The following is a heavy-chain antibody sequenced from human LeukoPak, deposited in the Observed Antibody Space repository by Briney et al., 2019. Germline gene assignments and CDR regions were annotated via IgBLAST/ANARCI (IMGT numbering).Heavy chain of an antibody. V-gene: IGHV4-59*01. CDR3: ALGSVPATYYYYYMDV. D-gene: IGHD2-2*01. CDR1: GGSISSYY. J-gene: IGHJ6*03. CDR2: IYYSGST. Sequence: SETLSLTCTVSGGSISSYYWSWIRQPPGKGLEWIGYIYYSGSTNYNPSLKSRVTISVDTAKNQFSLKLSSVTAADTAVYYCALGSVPATYYYYYMDVWGKGTTFTVSS.